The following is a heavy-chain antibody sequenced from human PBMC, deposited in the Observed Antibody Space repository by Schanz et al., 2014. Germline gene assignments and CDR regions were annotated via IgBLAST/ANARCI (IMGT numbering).Heavy chain of an antibody. D-gene: IGHD1-7*01. Sequence: EVQLLESGGGFVQPGRSLRLSCAASGFTFSSYGMHWVRQAPGKGLVWVSHINSDGTTTTYADSVKGRFTISRDNAENTLYLQMNSLRVEDTAVYYCAMGGYQLHHWGQGTLVTVSS. CDR2: INSDGTTT. V-gene: IGHV3-74*02. J-gene: IGHJ4*02. CDR1: GFTFSSYG. CDR3: AMGGYQLHH.